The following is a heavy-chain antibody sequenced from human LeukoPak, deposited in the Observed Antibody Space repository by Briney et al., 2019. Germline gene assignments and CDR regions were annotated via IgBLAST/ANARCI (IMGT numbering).Heavy chain of an antibody. CDR2: ISGSGGST. CDR1: GFTFSSYA. J-gene: IGHJ4*02. CDR3: AKDLYTYYYDSSGYYWDY. Sequence: GGSLRLSCAASGFTFSSYAMSWVRQAPGKGLEWVSAISGSGGSTYYADSVKGRFTISRDNSKNTLYQQMNSLRAEDTAVYYCAKDLYTYYYDSSGYYWDYWGQGTLVTVSS. V-gene: IGHV3-23*01. D-gene: IGHD3-22*01.